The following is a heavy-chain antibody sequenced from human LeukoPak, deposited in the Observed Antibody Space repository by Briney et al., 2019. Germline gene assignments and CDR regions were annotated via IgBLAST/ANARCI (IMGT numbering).Heavy chain of an antibody. Sequence: PGGSLRLSCAASGFTFSSYWMHWVRQAPGKGLVWVSRINTDGSSTSYADSVKGRFTISRDNAKNTLYLQMNSLRAEDTAVYYCASLPVRNWKYSSLDYWGQGTLVTVSS. J-gene: IGHJ4*02. D-gene: IGHD1-7*01. CDR2: INTDGSST. CDR1: GFTFSSYW. V-gene: IGHV3-74*01. CDR3: ASLPVRNWKYSSLDY.